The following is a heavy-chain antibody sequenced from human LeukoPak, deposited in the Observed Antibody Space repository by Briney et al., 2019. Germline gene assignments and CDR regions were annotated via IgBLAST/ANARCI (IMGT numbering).Heavy chain of an antibody. CDR2: IYNSGST. V-gene: IGHV4-61*02. CDR1: GGSISRGSYY. J-gene: IGHJ4*02. D-gene: IGHD3-10*01. CDR3: ARQTFGDLYFDS. Sequence: SGTLSLTCIVSGGSISRGSYYWNWIRQPAGKGLEGMGRIYNSGSTNYNPSLKSRVTISTDMSKNQLSLQLSSVTAADTAVYYCARQTFGDLYFDSWGQGTLVIVSS.